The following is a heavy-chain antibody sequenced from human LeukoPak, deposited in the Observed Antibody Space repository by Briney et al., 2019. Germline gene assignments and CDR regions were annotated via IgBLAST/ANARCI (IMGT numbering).Heavy chain of an antibody. J-gene: IGHJ6*03. CDR1: GGSFSGYY. CDR3: AGVPWAAAGIYYYYYMDV. CDR2: INHSGST. Sequence: SETLSLTCAVYGGSFSGYYWSWIRQPPGKGLEWIGEINHSGSTNYNPSLKSRVTISVDTSKNRFSLKLSSVTAADTAVYYCAGVPWAAAGIYYYYYMDVWGKGTTVTVSS. D-gene: IGHD6-13*01. V-gene: IGHV4-34*01.